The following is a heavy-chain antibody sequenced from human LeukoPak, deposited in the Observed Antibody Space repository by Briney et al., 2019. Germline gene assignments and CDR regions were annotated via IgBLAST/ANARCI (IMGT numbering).Heavy chain of an antibody. CDR1: GFTFSSYA. D-gene: IGHD3-22*01. V-gene: IGHV3-23*01. CDR3: AKNYYDSSGCYSWYFDY. Sequence: GGSLRLSCAASGFTFSSYAMTWVRQAPGKGLEWVSAILASGGGTNYADSAKGRFTISRDNSKKTLYLQMNSLRAEDTAVYYCAKNYYDSSGCYSWYFDYWGQGTQVTVSS. CDR2: ILASGGGT. J-gene: IGHJ4*02.